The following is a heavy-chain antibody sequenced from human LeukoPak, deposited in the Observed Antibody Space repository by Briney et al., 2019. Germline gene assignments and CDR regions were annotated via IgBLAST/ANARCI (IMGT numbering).Heavy chain of an antibody. CDR1: GDSISKYY. Sequence: SETLSLTCTVSGDSISKYYWSWIRQPAGKSLQWIGRIDDSGSTTYNSFLKGRVAVSVDTAKNQFSLNVTSVTAADTALYYCVRVSCSGRSCFSDSWGQGTLVTVSS. J-gene: IGHJ4*02. CDR2: IDDSGST. CDR3: VRVSCSGRSCFSDS. D-gene: IGHD2-15*01. V-gene: IGHV4-4*07.